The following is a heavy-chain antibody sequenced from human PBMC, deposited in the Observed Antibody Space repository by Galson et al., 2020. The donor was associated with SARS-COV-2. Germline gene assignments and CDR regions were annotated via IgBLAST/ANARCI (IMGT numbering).Heavy chain of an antibody. Sequence: GGSLRLSCAASGFTFSSYGMNWVRQAPGKGLEWVAANSGAGGNTYYADSVKGRFTISRDNPKNTLYLQMNSLRAEDTALYYCAKVYDVTLVVAAAFGYWGQGTLLTVSS. J-gene: IGHJ4*02. V-gene: IGHV3-23*01. D-gene: IGHD2-15*01. CDR2: NSGAGGNT. CDR3: AKVYDVTLVVAAAFGY. CDR1: GFTFSSYG.